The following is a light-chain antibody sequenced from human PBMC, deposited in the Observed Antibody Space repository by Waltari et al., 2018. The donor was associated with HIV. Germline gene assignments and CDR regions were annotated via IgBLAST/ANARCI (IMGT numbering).Light chain of an antibody. CDR1: TSNIGNNF. Sequence: QPKMTQAPSASKTPGQRITMSCSGCTSNIGNNFIYWYQQIPGTAPRLVLARNDQRPAGFPDRFSGTKSGTSACLAITNLRLDDEATYVCASWDDNLRHWVFGGGTKLTVL. CDR2: RND. V-gene: IGLV1-47*01. J-gene: IGLJ3*02. CDR3: ASWDDNLRHWV.